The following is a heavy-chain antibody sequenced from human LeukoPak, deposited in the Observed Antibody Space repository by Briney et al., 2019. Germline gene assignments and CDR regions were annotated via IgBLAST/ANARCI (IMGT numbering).Heavy chain of an antibody. V-gene: IGHV3-30*04. CDR1: GFTFSSYA. Sequence: GGSLRLSCAASGFTFSSYAMHWVRQAPGKGLEWVAVISYDGSNKYYADSVKGRFTISRDNSKSTLYLQMNSLRAEDTAVYYCAKWEANFDYWGQGTLVTVSS. D-gene: IGHD1-26*01. CDR2: ISYDGSNK. CDR3: AKWEANFDY. J-gene: IGHJ4*02.